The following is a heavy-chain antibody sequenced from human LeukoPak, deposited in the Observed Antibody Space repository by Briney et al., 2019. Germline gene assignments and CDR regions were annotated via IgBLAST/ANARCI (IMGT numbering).Heavy chain of an antibody. D-gene: IGHD3-10*01. CDR3: AKDLGVRGNFDY. CDR2: ISGSGGST. CDR1: RFTFSSYA. Sequence: GGSLRLSCAASRFTFSSYAMSWVRQAPGKGLEWVSAISGSGGSTYYADSVKGRFTISRDNSKNTLYLQMNSLRAEDTAVYYCAKDLGVRGNFDYWGQGTLVTVSS. J-gene: IGHJ4*02. V-gene: IGHV3-23*01.